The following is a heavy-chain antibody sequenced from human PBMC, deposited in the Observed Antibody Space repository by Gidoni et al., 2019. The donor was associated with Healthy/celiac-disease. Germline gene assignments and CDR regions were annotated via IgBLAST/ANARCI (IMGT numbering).Heavy chain of an antibody. J-gene: IGHJ4*02. D-gene: IGHD2-2*03. CDR1: GFTFSSYA. CDR2: ISGSGGST. CDR3: AKDRGYCSSTSCPRGGVFDY. Sequence: EVQLLESGGGLVQPGGSLRLSCAASGFTFSSYAMSWVRQAPGKGLEWVSAISGSGGSTYYADSVKGRFTISRDNSKNTLYLQMNSLRAEDTAVYYCAKDRGYCSSTSCPRGGVFDYWGQGTLVTVSS. V-gene: IGHV3-23*01.